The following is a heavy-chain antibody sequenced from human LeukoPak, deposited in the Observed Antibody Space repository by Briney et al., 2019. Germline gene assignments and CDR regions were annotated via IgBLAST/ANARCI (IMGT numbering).Heavy chain of an antibody. CDR3: ARRSVRGVIDY. CDR1: GGSISDYY. J-gene: IGHJ4*02. D-gene: IGHD3-10*01. CDR2: IYYRGST. V-gene: IGHV4-59*04. Sequence: SETLSLTCTVSGGSISDYYWSWIRQPPGKGLEWIGSIYYRGSTYYNPSLKSRVTIFVDTSKNQFSLKLSSVTAADTAVYYCARRSVRGVIDYWGQGTLVTVSS.